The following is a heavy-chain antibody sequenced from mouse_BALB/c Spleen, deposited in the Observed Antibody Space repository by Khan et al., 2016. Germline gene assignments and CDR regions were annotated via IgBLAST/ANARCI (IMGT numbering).Heavy chain of an antibody. Sequence: QIQLVQSGPELKKPGETVKISCKASGYTFTDYSIHWVKQAPGKGLKWMGWINTETGEPTYADDFKGRFAFYLETYASTASLQINDHNNEDTATYFWVRAGLITLFAYWGQGTRVTVSA. CDR1: GYTFTDYS. D-gene: IGHD2-4*01. CDR2: INTETGEP. V-gene: IGHV9-2-1*01. CDR3: VRAGLITLFAY. J-gene: IGHJ3*01.